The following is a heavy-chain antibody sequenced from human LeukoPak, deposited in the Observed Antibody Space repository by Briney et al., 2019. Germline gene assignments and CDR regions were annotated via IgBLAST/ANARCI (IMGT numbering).Heavy chain of an antibody. Sequence: GGSLRLSCAASGFTFSSYSRNWVRQAPGKGLEWVSSISSSSSYIYYADSVKGRFTISRDNAKDSLYLQMNSLRAEDTAVYYCARGQASDFDYWGQATLVTASS. CDR1: GFTFSSYS. J-gene: IGHJ4*02. CDR2: ISSSSSYI. V-gene: IGHV3-21*01. CDR3: ARGQASDFDY.